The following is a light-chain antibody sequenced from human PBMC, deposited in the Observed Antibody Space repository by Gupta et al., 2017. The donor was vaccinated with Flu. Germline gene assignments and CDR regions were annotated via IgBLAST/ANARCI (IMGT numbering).Light chain of an antibody. V-gene: IGLV7-43*01. CDR3: LPFSGGTQGV. CDR2: SKT. CDR1: TGAVNINNY. Sequence: TGAVNINNYPNWLQPNPGQAPRSLIHSKTNRHSWTPARFTGSLLGGKAALTLSGVQPEDEAEYYCLPFSGGTQGVFGGGTKLTVL. J-gene: IGLJ3*02.